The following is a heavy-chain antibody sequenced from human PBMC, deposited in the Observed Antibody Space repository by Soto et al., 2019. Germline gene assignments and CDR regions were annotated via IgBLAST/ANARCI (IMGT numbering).Heavy chain of an antibody. Sequence: QVQLVESGGGVVQPGRSLRLSCAASGFTFSSYGMHWVRQAPGKGLEWVAVISYDGSNKYYADSVKGRFTISRDNSKNTLYLQMNSLRAEDTAVYYCAKDIHEGGMDVWGQGTTVTVSS. CDR3: AKDIHEGGMDV. J-gene: IGHJ6*02. V-gene: IGHV3-30*18. CDR1: GFTFSSYG. CDR2: ISYDGSNK.